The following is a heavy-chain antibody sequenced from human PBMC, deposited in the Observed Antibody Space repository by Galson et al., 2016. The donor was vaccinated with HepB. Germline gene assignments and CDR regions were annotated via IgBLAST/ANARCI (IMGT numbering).Heavy chain of an antibody. CDR1: GGSFSDYY. Sequence: SETLSLTCAVYGGSFSDYYWSWIRQPPEGKGLEWIGEINHSGSTSYNPSLESRVTMSVDTSKNQFSLTLRSVTAADSGVYYCARVLRGRRNASGRPNYYYHGLDVWGQGTTVTVSS. CDR2: INHSGST. D-gene: IGHD3-10*01. J-gene: IGHJ6*02. V-gene: IGHV4-34*01. CDR3: ARVLRGRRNASGRPNYYYHGLDV.